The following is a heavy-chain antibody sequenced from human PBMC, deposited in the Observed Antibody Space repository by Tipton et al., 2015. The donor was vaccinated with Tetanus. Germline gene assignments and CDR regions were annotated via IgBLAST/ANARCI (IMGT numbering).Heavy chain of an antibody. V-gene: IGHV4-34*01. CDR1: GESFSDYY. CDR3: ARGRLTYYYGSGSRGWFDP. J-gene: IGHJ5*02. D-gene: IGHD3-10*01. CDR2: IHPSGIT. Sequence: TLSLTCAVYGESFSDYYWSWIRQPPGKGLEWIGEIHPSGITDYNPSLKSRVTTSVDTSKNQFFLQLSSVTAADTAVYYCARGRLTYYYGSGSRGWFDPWGQGTPVTVST.